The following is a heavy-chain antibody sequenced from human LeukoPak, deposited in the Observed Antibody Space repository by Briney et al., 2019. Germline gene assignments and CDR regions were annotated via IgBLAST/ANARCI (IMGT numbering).Heavy chain of an antibody. CDR1: GFNFDDYG. CDR2: VNSNGRSA. V-gene: IGHV3-20*04. Sequence: PGGSLRLSCAASGFNFDDYGMTWVRHIPGKGLEWIAGVNSNGRSAGYAASVRGRFTISRDNAKSSLYLEMGSLRLEDTAFYYCTRGYSTRHFPFDSWGQGTLVTVSS. CDR3: TRGYSTRHFPFDS. D-gene: IGHD2-2*01. J-gene: IGHJ4*02.